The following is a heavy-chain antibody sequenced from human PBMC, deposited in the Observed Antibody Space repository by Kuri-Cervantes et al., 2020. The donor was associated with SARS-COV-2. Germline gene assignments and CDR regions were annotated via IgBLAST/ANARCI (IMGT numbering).Heavy chain of an antibody. Sequence: GESLKISCAASGLILSDHYMEWVRQAPGKGLEWVGRSRNKANSYTTEYAASAKGGFSISRDESNNLLYLQMDSLKTEDTAVYYCAKHRFSGSSSAGGMDVWGQGTTVTVSS. CDR2: SRNKANSYTT. V-gene: IGHV3-72*01. CDR1: GLILSDHY. CDR3: AKHRFSGSSSAGGMDV. D-gene: IGHD6-13*01. J-gene: IGHJ6*02.